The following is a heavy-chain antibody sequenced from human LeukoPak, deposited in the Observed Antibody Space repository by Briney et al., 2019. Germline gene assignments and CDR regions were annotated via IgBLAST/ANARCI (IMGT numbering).Heavy chain of an antibody. V-gene: IGHV4-34*01. CDR2: INHGGST. CDR3: ARASDVIAAAGTCWFDP. Sequence: SETLSLTCAVYGGSFSGYYWSWIRQPPGKGLEWIGEINHGGSTNYNPSLKSRVTISVDTSKNQFSLKLSSVTAADTAVYYCARASDVIAAAGTCWFDPWGQGTLVTVSS. J-gene: IGHJ5*02. CDR1: GGSFSGYY. D-gene: IGHD6-13*01.